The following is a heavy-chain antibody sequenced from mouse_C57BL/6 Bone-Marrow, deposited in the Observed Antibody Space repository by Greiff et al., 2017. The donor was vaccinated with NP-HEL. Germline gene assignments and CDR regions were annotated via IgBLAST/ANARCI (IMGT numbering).Heavy chain of an antibody. V-gene: IGHV1-81*01. D-gene: IGHD3-2*02. CDR1: GYTFTSYG. CDR3: APQLRLPKDY. J-gene: IGHJ2*01. CDR2: IYPRSGNT. Sequence: VKLMESGAELARPGASVKLSCKASGYTFTSYGISWVKQRTGQGLEWIGEIYPRSGNTYYNEKFKGKATLTADKSSSTAYMELRSLTSEDSAVYFCAPQLRLPKDYWGQGTTLTVSS.